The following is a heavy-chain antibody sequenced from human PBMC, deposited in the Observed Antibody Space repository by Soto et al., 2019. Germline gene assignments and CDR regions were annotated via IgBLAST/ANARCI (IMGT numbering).Heavy chain of an antibody. V-gene: IGHV3-23*01. CDR2: ISGSGGST. CDR3: AKGGGYCSSTSCQRNYYYYYYMDV. CDR1: GFTFSSYA. Sequence: PGGSLRLSCAASGFTFSSYAMSWVRQAPGKGLEWVSAISGSGGSTYYADSVKGRFTISRDNSKNTLYLQMNSLRAEDTAVYYCAKGGGYCSSTSCQRNYYYYYYMDVWGKGTTVTVAS. D-gene: IGHD2-2*01. J-gene: IGHJ6*03.